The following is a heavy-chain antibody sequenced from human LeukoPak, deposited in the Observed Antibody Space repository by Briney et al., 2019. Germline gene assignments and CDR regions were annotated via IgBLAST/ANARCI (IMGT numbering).Heavy chain of an antibody. Sequence: PSETLSLTCTVSGGSISSYYWNWIRQPPGKGLEWIGYIYYSGSTNYNPSLKSRVTISVDTSKNQFSLTLSPVTAADTAVYYWARLQGGGSYRNFDYWGQGTLVTVSS. CDR1: GGSISSYY. CDR2: IYYSGST. CDR3: ARLQGGGSYRNFDY. V-gene: IGHV4-59*01. J-gene: IGHJ4*02. D-gene: IGHD3-16*02.